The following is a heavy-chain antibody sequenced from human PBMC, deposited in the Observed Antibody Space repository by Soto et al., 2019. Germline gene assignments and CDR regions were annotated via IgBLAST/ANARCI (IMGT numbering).Heavy chain of an antibody. V-gene: IGHV4-39*02. D-gene: IGHD2-21*02. Sequence: PSETLSLTCTVSGGSISSSSYYWGWIRQPPGKGLEWIGSIYYSGSTYYNPSLKSRVTISVDTSKNQFSLKLSSVTAADTAVYYCAKDTPVVTFIFDYWGQGTLVTVSS. CDR2: IYYSGST. CDR1: GGSISSSSYY. CDR3: AKDTPVVTFIFDY. J-gene: IGHJ4*02.